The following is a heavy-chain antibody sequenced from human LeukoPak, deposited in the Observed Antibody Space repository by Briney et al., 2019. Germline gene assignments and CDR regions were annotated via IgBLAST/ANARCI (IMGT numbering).Heavy chain of an antibody. V-gene: IGHV4-39*01. CDR3: YQLLSYTDS. J-gene: IGHJ4*02. CDR2: IYYSGST. Sequence: PSETLSLTCTVSGGSISSSSYYWGWIRQPPGKGLEWIGRIYYSGSTYYNPALKSRVTISVDTSKNQFSLKLSSVTAADTAVYYCYQLLSYTDSWGQGTLVTVSS. CDR1: GGSISSSSYY. D-gene: IGHD2-2*01.